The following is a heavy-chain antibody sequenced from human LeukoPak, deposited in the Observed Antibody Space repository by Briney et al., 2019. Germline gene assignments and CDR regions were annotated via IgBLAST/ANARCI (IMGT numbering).Heavy chain of an antibody. Sequence: GGSLRLSCAASGFTFSSYGMHWVRQAPGKGLEWMAVVSDGGSNKYYEDSVRGRFTISRDNSKNTLYLQMSSLRDEDTAVYYCAKPRLRGGYLFDYWGQGTLVTVSS. J-gene: IGHJ4*02. CDR1: GFTFSSYG. D-gene: IGHD5-12*01. CDR3: AKPRLRGGYLFDY. CDR2: VSDGGSNK. V-gene: IGHV3-30*18.